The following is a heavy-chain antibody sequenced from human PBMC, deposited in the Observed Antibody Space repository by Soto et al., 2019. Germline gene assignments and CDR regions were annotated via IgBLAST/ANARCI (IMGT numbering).Heavy chain of an antibody. CDR3: ARDEWSDIVVEDYYYYGMDV. J-gene: IGHJ6*02. CDR1: GYTFTSYG. V-gene: IGHV1-18*04. Sequence: ASVKVSCKASGYTFTSYGISWVRQAPGQGLEWMGWISAYNGNTNYAQKLQGRVAMTTDTSTSTAYMELRSLRSDDTAVYYCARDEWSDIVVEDYYYYGMDVWGQGTTVTVSS. CDR2: ISAYNGNT. D-gene: IGHD2-2*01.